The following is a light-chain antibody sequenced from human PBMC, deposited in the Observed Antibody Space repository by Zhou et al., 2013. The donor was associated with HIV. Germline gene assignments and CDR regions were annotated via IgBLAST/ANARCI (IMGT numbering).Light chain of an antibody. CDR1: QDVAFY. CDR2: AAS. V-gene: IGKV1-27*01. J-gene: IGKJ1*01. Sequence: DIQMTQSPSSLSASVGDRVTISCRASQDVAFYVAWYQQKPGKVPKTLIYAASTLQSGVPSRFSGSGSGTDFTLTISSLQPEDVGTYYCQKYHSVPWTFGQGTKVEIK. CDR3: QKYHSVPWT.